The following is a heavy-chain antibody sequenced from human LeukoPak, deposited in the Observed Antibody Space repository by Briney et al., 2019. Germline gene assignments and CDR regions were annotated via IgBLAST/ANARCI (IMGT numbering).Heavy chain of an antibody. D-gene: IGHD4-17*01. CDR2: IYTGGNT. CDR3: ASLNDYGDYG. J-gene: IGHJ4*02. CDR1: GGSISDYY. Sequence: SETLSLTCTVSGGSISDYYWSWIRQPAGKGLEWIGHIYTGGNTNYNPSLESRVTMSVDTSKNQFSLKLRSVTAADTAVYYCASLNDYGDYGWGQGTLVTVSS. V-gene: IGHV4-4*07.